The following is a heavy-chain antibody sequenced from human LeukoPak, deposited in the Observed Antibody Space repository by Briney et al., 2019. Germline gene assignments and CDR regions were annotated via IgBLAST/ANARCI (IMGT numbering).Heavy chain of an antibody. J-gene: IGHJ6*03. CDR3: AREGRFDFWSGYFWHNYYYYYMDV. CDR2: ISAYNGNT. Sequence: ASVKVSCKASGYTFTSYGIGWVRQAPGQGLEWMGWISAYNGNTNYAQKLQGRVTMTTDTSTSTAYMELSSLRSEDTAVYYCAREGRFDFWSGYFWHNYYYYYMDVWDKGTTVTVSS. D-gene: IGHD3-3*01. V-gene: IGHV1-18*01. CDR1: GYTFTSYG.